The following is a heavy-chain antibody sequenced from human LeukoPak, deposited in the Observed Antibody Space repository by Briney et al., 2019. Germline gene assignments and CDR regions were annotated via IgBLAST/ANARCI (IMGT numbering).Heavy chain of an antibody. V-gene: IGHV1-69*04. D-gene: IGHD2-2*01. CDR3: ARSYCSSTSCSEYGIDY. J-gene: IGHJ4*02. CDR2: IIPILGIV. Sequence: ASVKVSCKASGGTFSSYAIGWVRQAPGQGLERMGRIIPILGIVNYAQKFQGRVTITADKSTSTAYMELSSLRSEDTAVYYCARSYCSSTSCSEYGIDYWGQGTLVTVSS. CDR1: GGTFSSYA.